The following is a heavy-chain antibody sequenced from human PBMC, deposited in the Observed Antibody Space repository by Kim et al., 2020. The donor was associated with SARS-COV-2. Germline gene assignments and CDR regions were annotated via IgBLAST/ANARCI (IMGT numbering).Heavy chain of an antibody. CDR1: GGSFSGYY. CDR2: INHSGST. J-gene: IGHJ4*02. D-gene: IGHD2-21*02. V-gene: IGHV4-34*01. Sequence: SETLSLTCAVYGGSFSGYYWSWIRQPPGKGLEWIGEINHSGSTNYNPSLKSRVTISVDTSKNQFSLKLSSVTAADTAVYYCASIGGYCGGDCSPLDYWGQGTLVTVSS. CDR3: ASIGGYCGGDCSPLDY.